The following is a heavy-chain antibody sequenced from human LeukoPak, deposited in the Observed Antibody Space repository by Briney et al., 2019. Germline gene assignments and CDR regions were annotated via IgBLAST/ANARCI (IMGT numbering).Heavy chain of an antibody. CDR3: AKGADYGSGSIYYYGMDV. V-gene: IGHV3-30*18. Sequence: GGSLRLSCAASGFTFSSYGMHWVRRAPGKGLEWVAVISYDGSNKYYADSVKGRFTISRDNSKNTLYLQMNSLRAEDTAVYYCAKGADYGSGSIYYYGMDVWGQGTTVTVSS. CDR2: ISYDGSNK. J-gene: IGHJ6*02. CDR1: GFTFSSYG. D-gene: IGHD3-10*01.